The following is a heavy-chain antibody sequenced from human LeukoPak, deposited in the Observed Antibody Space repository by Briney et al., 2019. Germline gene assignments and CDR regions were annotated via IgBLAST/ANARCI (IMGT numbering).Heavy chain of an antibody. D-gene: IGHD3-16*01. V-gene: IGHV4-4*07. Sequence: PSETLSLTCTVSGGSFSSDYWNWIRQPAGKGLEWLGRIYTSGNTDYNPSLKSRVTMSVDTSRNQFSLRLSSVTAADTAVYYCAREGFGDYQYYGLDVWGQGTTVTVSS. CDR2: IYTSGNT. CDR1: GGSFSSDY. J-gene: IGHJ6*02. CDR3: AREGFGDYQYYGLDV.